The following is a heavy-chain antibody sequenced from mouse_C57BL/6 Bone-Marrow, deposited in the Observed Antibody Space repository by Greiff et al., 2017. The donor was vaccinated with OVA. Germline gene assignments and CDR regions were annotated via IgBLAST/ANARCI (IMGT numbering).Heavy chain of an antibody. J-gene: IGHJ2*01. V-gene: IGHV7-3*01. Sequence: EVQRVESGGGLVQPGGSLSLSCAASGFTFTDYYMSWVRQPPGKALEWLGFIRNKANGYTTEYSASVKGRFTISRDNAKNTLYLQMSSLRSEDTALYYCARLFGYWGQGTTLTVSS. CDR2: IRNKANGYTT. CDR1: GFTFTDYY. CDR3: ARLFGY.